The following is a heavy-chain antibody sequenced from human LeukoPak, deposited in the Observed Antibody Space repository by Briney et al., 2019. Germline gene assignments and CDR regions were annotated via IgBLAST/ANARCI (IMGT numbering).Heavy chain of an antibody. Sequence: SETLSLTCTVSGGSISSSSYYWGWIRQPPGKGLEWIGSIYYSGSTYYNPSLKSRVTISVDTSKNQFSLKLSSVTAADTAVYYCGRGYWTGYHHLDFWGQGTLVTVSS. CDR2: IYYSGST. V-gene: IGHV4-39*07. CDR3: GRGYWTGYHHLDF. CDR1: GGSISSSSYY. J-gene: IGHJ4*02. D-gene: IGHD3/OR15-3a*01.